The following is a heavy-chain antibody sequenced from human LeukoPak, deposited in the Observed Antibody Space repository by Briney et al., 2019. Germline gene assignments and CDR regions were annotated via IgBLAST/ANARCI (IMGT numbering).Heavy chain of an antibody. D-gene: IGHD3-22*01. Sequence: PGGSLRLSCAASGFTFSSYWMSWVRQAPGKGLEWVANIKQDGSEKYYVDSVKGRFTISRDNAKNSLYLQMNSLRAEDTAVYYCARVEYYYDSSGYYYVLDYWGQGTLVTVSS. V-gene: IGHV3-7*01. CDR2: IKQDGSEK. CDR3: ARVEYYYDSSGYYYVLDY. CDR1: GFTFSSYW. J-gene: IGHJ4*02.